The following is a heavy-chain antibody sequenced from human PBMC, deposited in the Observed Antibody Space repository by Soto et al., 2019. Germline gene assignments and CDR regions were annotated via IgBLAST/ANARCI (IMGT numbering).Heavy chain of an antibody. Sequence: NPSETLSLTCTVSGGSISSGDYYWSWIRQPPGKGLEWIGYIYYSGSTYYNPSLKSRVTISVDTSKNQFSLKLSSVTAADTAVYYCARELEAGSGSYINDAFDIWGQGTMVTVSS. D-gene: IGHD3-10*01. CDR2: IYYSGST. CDR1: GGSISSGDYY. J-gene: IGHJ3*02. V-gene: IGHV4-30-4*01. CDR3: ARELEAGSGSYINDAFDI.